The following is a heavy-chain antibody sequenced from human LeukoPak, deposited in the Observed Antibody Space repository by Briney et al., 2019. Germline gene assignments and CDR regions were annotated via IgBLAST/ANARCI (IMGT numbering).Heavy chain of an antibody. V-gene: IGHV5-51*01. Sequence: GESLKISCKGSGYSFNSYWIGWVRQMPGKGLEWTGIIYPGDSDTRYSPSFQGQVTISADKSISTAYLQWSSLKASDTAMYYCARRDSSGYDAFDIWGQGTMVTVSS. CDR2: IYPGDSDT. CDR1: GYSFNSYW. J-gene: IGHJ3*02. CDR3: ARRDSSGYDAFDI. D-gene: IGHD6-19*01.